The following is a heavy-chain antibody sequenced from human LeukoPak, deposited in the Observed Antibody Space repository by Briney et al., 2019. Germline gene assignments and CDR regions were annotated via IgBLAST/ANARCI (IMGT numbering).Heavy chain of an antibody. CDR3: ARGHDYYDILTGYFYYFDY. CDR1: GFTFSSYS. D-gene: IGHD3-9*01. CDR2: ISSSSSYI. Sequence: GGSLRLSCAASGFTFSSYSMNWVRQAPGKGLEWVSSISSSSSYIYYADSVKGRFTISRDNAKNSLYLQMNSLRAEDTAVYYCARGHDYYDILTGYFYYFDYWGQGTLVTVSS. J-gene: IGHJ4*02. V-gene: IGHV3-21*01.